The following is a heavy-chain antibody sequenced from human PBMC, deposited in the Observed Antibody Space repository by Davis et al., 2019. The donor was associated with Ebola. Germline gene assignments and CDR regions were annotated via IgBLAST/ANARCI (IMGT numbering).Heavy chain of an antibody. CDR2: ISGSGKT. CDR1: GFTFRNFA. J-gene: IGHJ4*02. Sequence: GGSLRLSCAASGFTFRNFAMGWVRQAPGKGLEWVSGISGSGKTYYADSAKGRFTISRDNSRDTVYLQMNSLRAEDTAIYYCASVPDFDILAGYYTNNKIFDNWGQGALVTVSS. V-gene: IGHV3-23*01. CDR3: ASVPDFDILAGYYTNNKIFDN. D-gene: IGHD3-9*01.